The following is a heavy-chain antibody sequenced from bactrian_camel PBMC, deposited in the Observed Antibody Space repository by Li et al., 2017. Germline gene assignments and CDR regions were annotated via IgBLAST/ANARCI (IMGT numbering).Heavy chain of an antibody. J-gene: IGHJ4*01. D-gene: IGHD1*01. Sequence: HVQLVESGGGSVQAGGSLRLSCAASGYRYSPNCMGWFRQAPGKEREGVAAVFTNHGGATYYADSVKGRFTISQDDTKSSVYLEMTMLEPEDTAIYYCAAGFSGLLKAWETLSRWSYWGQGTQVTVS. V-gene: IGHV3S53*01. CDR3: AAGFSGLLKAWETLSRWSY. CDR2: VFTNHGGAT. CDR1: GYRYSPNC.